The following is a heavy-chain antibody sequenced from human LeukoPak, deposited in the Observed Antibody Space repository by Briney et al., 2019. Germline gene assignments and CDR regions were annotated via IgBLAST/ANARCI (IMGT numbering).Heavy chain of an antibody. CDR3: ARHKGDTALRAFDI. CDR1: GGSISSHY. D-gene: IGHD5-18*01. V-gene: IGHV4-59*08. CDR2: IYYSGTT. J-gene: IGHJ3*02. Sequence: PSETLSLTCTVSGGSISSHYWSWIRQPPGKGLERIGYIYYSGTTTYNPSLRGRVTISVDTSKNQFSLKLTSVTAADAAVYCCARHKGDTALRAFDIWGQGTMVTISS.